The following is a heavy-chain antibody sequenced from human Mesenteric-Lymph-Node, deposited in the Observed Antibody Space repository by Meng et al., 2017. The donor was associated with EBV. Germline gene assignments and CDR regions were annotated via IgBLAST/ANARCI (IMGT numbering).Heavy chain of an antibody. V-gene: IGHV3-23*01. J-gene: IGHJ4*02. CDR3: SNLPYSY. CDR1: GFTFNIYD. D-gene: IGHD4-11*01. CDR2: ISGSGGTT. Sequence: VHLLESGGGLVQPGGSLRLSCAASGFTFNIYDINWVRQAPGRGLEWVSGISGSGGTTYYADSVKGRFSISRDNSGNTVYLQMSSLRAEDTAVYYCSNLPYSYWGQGTLVTVSS.